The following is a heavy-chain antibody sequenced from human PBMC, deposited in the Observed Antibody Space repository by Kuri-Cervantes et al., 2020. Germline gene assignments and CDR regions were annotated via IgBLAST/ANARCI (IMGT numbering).Heavy chain of an antibody. Sequence: GESLKISCKASGGTFSSYAISWVRQAPGQGLEWMGWISAYNGNTNYAQKLQGRVTMTTDTSTSTAYMELRSLRSDDTAVYYCARLITIFGGDAFDIWGQGTMVTVSS. CDR2: ISAYNGNT. V-gene: IGHV1-18*01. CDR1: GGTFSSYA. CDR3: ARLITIFGGDAFDI. D-gene: IGHD3-3*01. J-gene: IGHJ3*02.